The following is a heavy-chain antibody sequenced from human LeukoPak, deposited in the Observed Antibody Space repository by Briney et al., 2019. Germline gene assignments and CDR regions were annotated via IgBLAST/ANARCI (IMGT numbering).Heavy chain of an antibody. CDR2: ISGSSSHI. V-gene: IGHV3-21*01. CDR1: GFTFNTYS. Sequence: PGGSLRLSCAASGFTFNTYSMNWVRQAPGKGLEWVSYISGSSSHIYYADSLKGRFTISRDNAKNSLFLQMNSLRAEDTAVYYCARDVRPDYWGQGTLVTVST. CDR3: ARDVRPDY. D-gene: IGHD6-6*01. J-gene: IGHJ4*02.